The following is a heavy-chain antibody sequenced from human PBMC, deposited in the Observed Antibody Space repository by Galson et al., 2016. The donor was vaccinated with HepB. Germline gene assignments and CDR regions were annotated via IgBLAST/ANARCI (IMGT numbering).Heavy chain of an antibody. CDR3: ARDLLHCSGGVCLSFGMDV. CDR2: ISSSGNGT. CDR1: GFSLSGYA. Sequence: SLRLSCAASGFSLSGYAMNWVRQALGKGLEYVSGISSSGNGTFYANSVKGRFIISRDNSENTVYLQMDSLRREDMGVYYCARDLLHCSGGVCLSFGMDVWGKGTTVTVSS. D-gene: IGHD2-8*02. J-gene: IGHJ6*04. V-gene: IGHV3-64*01.